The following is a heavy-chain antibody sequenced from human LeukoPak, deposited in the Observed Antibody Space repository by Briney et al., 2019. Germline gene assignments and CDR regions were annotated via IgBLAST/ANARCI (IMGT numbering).Heavy chain of an antibody. CDR3: AAPSYCSGGSCYSFDY. D-gene: IGHD2-15*01. CDR2: INHSGST. V-gene: IGHV4-34*01. J-gene: IGHJ4*02. Sequence: LSCAASEFSVGSNYMTWVRQAPGKGLEWIGEINHSGSTNYNPSLKSRVTISVDTSKNQFSLKLSSVTAADTAVYYCAAPSYCSGGSCYSFDYWGQGTLVTVSS. CDR1: EFSVGSNY.